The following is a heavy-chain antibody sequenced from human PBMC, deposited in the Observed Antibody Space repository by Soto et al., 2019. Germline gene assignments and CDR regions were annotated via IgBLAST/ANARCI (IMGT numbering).Heavy chain of an antibody. D-gene: IGHD6-19*01. Sequence: GGSLRLSCEASGFVFKMYYMHWVRQVPGKGPEWVSRISDDGKITTYADSVKDRFTISRDNAKDTLYLQMNGLRVEDTAVYYCAKDMGQWVETFDYWGHGTLVTVSS. CDR1: GFVFKMYY. J-gene: IGHJ4*01. CDR2: ISDDGKIT. V-gene: IGHV3-74*01. CDR3: AKDMGQWVETFDY.